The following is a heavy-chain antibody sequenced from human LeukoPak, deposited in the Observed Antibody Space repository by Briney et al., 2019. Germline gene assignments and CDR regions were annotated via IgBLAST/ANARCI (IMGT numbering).Heavy chain of an antibody. D-gene: IGHD2-15*01. CDR2: MNPNSGNT. CDR1: GYTFTSYG. J-gene: IGHJ6*03. CDR3: ARACGSCYSNYYYYMDV. Sequence: ASVKVSCKASGYTFTSYGISWVRQATGQGLEWMGWMNPNSGNTGYAQKFQGRVTITRNTSISTAYMELSSLRSEDTAVYYCARACGSCYSNYYYYMDVWGKGTAVTVSS. V-gene: IGHV1-8*03.